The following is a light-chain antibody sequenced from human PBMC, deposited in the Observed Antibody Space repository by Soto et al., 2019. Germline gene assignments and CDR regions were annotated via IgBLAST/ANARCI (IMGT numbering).Light chain of an antibody. CDR2: DAS. CDR1: QSVSSY. J-gene: IGKJ4*01. Sequence: EIVLTQSPTTLSLSPGERATLSCRASQSVSSYFAWYQQKPGQAPRLLIYDASTRAAGIPARFSGSGSGTDFGLTISSLEPEDFAVYYCQQRSDWPLTFGGGTKVEIK. CDR3: QQRSDWPLT. V-gene: IGKV3-11*01.